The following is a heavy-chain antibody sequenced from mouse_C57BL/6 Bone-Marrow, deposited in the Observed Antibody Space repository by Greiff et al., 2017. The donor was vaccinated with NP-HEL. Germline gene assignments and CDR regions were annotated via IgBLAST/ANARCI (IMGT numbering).Heavy chain of an antibody. CDR3: ATYYYGSSPYAMDY. V-gene: IGHV1-54*01. CDR1: GYAFTNYL. CDR2: TPPGSGGT. J-gene: IGHJ4*01. D-gene: IGHD1-1*01. Sequence: VQLQQSGADLFRPGTSVKVSCKASGYAFTNYLIEWVKQRPGQGLEWIGVTPPGSGGTNYNENGMGKATLTADKYSSTAYMQLSSLTSEDSAVYFCATYYYGSSPYAMDYWGQGTSVTVSS.